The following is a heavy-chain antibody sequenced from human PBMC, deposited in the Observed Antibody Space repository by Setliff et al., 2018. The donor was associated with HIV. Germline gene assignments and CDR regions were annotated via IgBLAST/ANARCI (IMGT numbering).Heavy chain of an antibody. CDR1: GASISSSSHH. Sequence: PSETLSLTCTVSGASISSSSHHWAWIRQPPGKGLENIGTIYYTGRTHHNPSLESRVATSVDTSKNQFSLKLSSVTAADTAVYYCARIVRWELVATSTSFYYYMDVWGKGTTVTVSS. V-gene: IGHV4-39*01. CDR3: ARIVRWELVATSTSFYYYMDV. CDR2: IYYTGRT. J-gene: IGHJ6*03. D-gene: IGHD1-26*01.